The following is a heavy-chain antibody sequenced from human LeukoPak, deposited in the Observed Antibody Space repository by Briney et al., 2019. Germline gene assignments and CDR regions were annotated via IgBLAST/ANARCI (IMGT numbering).Heavy chain of an antibody. CDR1: GFTFSSYW. D-gene: IGHD6-13*01. V-gene: IGHV3-7*01. CDR3: ARVGYSSSWPDLEYYYMDV. CDR2: IKQDGSEK. J-gene: IGHJ6*03. Sequence: GGSLRLSCAASGFTFSSYWMSCVRQAPGKGLEWVANIKQDGSEKYYVDSVKGRFTISRDNAKNSLYLQMNSLRAEDTAVYYCARVGYSSSWPDLEYYYMDVWGKGTTVTVSS.